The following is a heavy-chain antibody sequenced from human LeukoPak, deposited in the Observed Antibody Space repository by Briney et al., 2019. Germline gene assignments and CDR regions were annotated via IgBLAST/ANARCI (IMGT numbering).Heavy chain of an antibody. CDR3: ARGVYYYDSSANYYTYHFDY. V-gene: IGHV3-23*01. CDR2: ISAGADST. CDR1: TFTFSSYA. J-gene: IGHJ4*02. D-gene: IGHD3-22*01. Sequence: GGSLRLSCAASTFTFSSYAMSWVRQAPGKGLEWVSAISAGADSTYYADSVQGRFTISRDNPKNTVYLQMNTLRAEDTAVYYCARGVYYYDSSANYYTYHFDYWGQGTLVTVSS.